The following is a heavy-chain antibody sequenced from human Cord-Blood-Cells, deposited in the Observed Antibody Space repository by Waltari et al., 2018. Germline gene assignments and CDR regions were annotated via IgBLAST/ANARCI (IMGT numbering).Heavy chain of an antibody. J-gene: IGHJ3*02. Sequence: QVQLVESGGGVVQPGRSLRLSCAASGFTVSSYGMHWVRQAPGKGLEWVAVIWYDGSNKYYADSVKGRFTISRDNSKNTLYLQMNSLRAEDTAMYYCAKAPRDSGYDTFDIWGQGTMVTVSS. V-gene: IGHV3-30*18. D-gene: IGHD5-12*01. CDR2: IWYDGSNK. CDR3: AKAPRDSGYDTFDI. CDR1: GFTVSSYG.